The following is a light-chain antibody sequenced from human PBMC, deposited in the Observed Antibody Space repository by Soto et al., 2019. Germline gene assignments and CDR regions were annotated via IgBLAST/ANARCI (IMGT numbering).Light chain of an antibody. CDR2: LAS. CDR1: QVINSY. Sequence: DIQMTQSPSSLSVTVGDTITNTCRASQVINSYLSWFQQKPGKAPKLLIYLASSLETGVPSRFSGSGSGTYFTLTISSLQPEDFATYYCQQSHSSPPTFGQGTKVDIK. V-gene: IGKV1-39*01. CDR3: QQSHSSPPT. J-gene: IGKJ1*01.